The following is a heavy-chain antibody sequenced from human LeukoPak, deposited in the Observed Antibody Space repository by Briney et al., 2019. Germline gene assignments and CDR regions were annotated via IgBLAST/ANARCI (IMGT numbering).Heavy chain of an antibody. CDR2: IYPGDSDT. J-gene: IGHJ6*02. CDR3: ARVVVAGFYYYYGMDV. Sequence: GESLKISCKGSGYSFTSYWIGWVRQMPGKGLEWMGIIYPGDSDTRYSPSFQGQVTISADKSISTAYLQWSSLKASGTPMYYCARVVVAGFYYYYGMDVWGQGTTVTVSS. D-gene: IGHD6-19*01. V-gene: IGHV5-51*01. CDR1: GYSFTSYW.